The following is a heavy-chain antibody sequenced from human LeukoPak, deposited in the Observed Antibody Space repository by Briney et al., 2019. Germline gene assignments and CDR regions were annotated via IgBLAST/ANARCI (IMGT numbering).Heavy chain of an antibody. CDR1: GYTFTSYG. CDR2: INAYNGNT. V-gene: IGHV1-18*01. D-gene: IGHD3-3*01. Sequence: GASVKVSCKASGYTFTSYGISWVRQAPGKGLEWMGWINAYNGNTNYAQKLQGRVTMTTDTSTSTAYMELRRLRSDDTAVYYCARETYYDFWSGYYTGWFDPWGQGTLVTVSS. J-gene: IGHJ5*02. CDR3: ARETYYDFWSGYYTGWFDP.